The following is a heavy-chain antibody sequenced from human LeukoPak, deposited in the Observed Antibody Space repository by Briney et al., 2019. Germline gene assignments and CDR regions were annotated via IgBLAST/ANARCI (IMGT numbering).Heavy chain of an antibody. CDR3: ARGYYDSGGYT. Sequence: SETLSLTCTVSGGSISSYYWSWIRQPPGKGLEWIGYIYTSVSTNYNPSLKSRVTISVDTSKNQFSPKLSSVTAADTAVYYCARGYYDSGGYTWGQGTLVTVSS. CDR1: GGSISSYY. J-gene: IGHJ5*02. D-gene: IGHD3-22*01. CDR2: IYTSVST. V-gene: IGHV4-4*09.